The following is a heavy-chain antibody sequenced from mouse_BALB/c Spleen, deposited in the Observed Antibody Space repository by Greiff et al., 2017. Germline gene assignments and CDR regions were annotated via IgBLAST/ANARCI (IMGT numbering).Heavy chain of an antibody. V-gene: IGHV2-6-7*01. Sequence: QVQLKESGPGLVAPSQSLSITCTVSGFSLTSYGVNWVRQPPGKGLEWLGMIWGDGSTDYNSALKSRLSISKDNSKSQVFLKMNSLQTDDTARYYCARGSSYLYAMDYWGQGTSVTVSS. D-gene: IGHD1-1*01. CDR3: ARGSSYLYAMDY. J-gene: IGHJ4*01. CDR2: IWGDGST. CDR1: GFSLTSYG.